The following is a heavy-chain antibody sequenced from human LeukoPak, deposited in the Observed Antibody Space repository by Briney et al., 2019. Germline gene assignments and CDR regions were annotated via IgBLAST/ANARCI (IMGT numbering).Heavy chain of an antibody. Sequence: GGALRLSCAASGLTFSNYWMSWVRHAPERGLEWVANIKQDGSEKYYVDSVKGRFTISRDIAKNSLYLQMNSLRAEDTAVYYCARDTNYRFDYWGQGTLVSVSS. CDR3: ARDTNYRFDY. J-gene: IGHJ4*02. V-gene: IGHV3-7*05. D-gene: IGHD1-7*01. CDR1: GLTFSNYW. CDR2: IKQDGSEK.